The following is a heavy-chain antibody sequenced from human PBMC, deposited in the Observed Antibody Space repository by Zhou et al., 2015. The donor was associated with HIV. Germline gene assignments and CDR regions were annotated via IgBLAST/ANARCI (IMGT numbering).Heavy chain of an antibody. V-gene: IGHV3-30-3*02. D-gene: IGHD6-13*01. J-gene: IGHJ1*01. Sequence: QVQLVESGGGVVQPGRSLRLSCAASGFTFSSYAMHWVRQAPGKGLEWVAVISYDGSNKYYADSVKGRFTISRDNSKNTLYLQMNSLRAEDTALYYCAKTAAAAGGFQHWGQGTLVTVSS. CDR1: GFTFSSYA. CDR2: ISYDGSNK. CDR3: AKTAAAAGGFQH.